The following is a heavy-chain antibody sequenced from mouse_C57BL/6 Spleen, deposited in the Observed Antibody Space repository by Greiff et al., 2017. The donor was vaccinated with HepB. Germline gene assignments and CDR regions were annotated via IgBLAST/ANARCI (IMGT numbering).Heavy chain of an antibody. D-gene: IGHD2-3*01. V-gene: IGHV2-6*03. CDR2: IWSDGST. Sequence: VKLVESGPGLVAPSQSLSITCTVSGFSLTSYGVHWVRQPPGKGLEWLVVIWSDGSTTYNSALKSRLSISKDNSKSQVFLKMNSLHTDDTAMYYCARSYDGYFYAMDYWGQGTSVTVSS. CDR3: ARSYDGYFYAMDY. CDR1: GFSLTSYG. J-gene: IGHJ4*01.